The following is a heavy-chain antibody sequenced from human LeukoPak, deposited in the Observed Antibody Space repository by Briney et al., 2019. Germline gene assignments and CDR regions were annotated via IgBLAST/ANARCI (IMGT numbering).Heavy chain of an antibody. D-gene: IGHD2-15*01. CDR1: GFTFSSYW. J-gene: IGHJ4*02. V-gene: IGHV3-74*01. Sequence: GGSLRLSCAASGFTFSSYWMHWVRQAPGKGLVWVSRINSDGSSTSYADSVKGRFTISRDNSKNMLYLEMNSLGTEDTAVYYCAKVRYCSGVNCYPDDNWGQGTLVTVSS. CDR3: AKVRYCSGVNCYPDDN. CDR2: INSDGSST.